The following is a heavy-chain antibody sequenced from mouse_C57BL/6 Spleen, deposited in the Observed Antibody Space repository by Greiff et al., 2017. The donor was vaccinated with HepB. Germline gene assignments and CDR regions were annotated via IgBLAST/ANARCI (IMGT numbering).Heavy chain of an antibody. Sequence: QVQLKQSGPGLVAPSQSLSITCTVSGFSLTSYAISWVRQPPGKGLEWLGVIWTGGGTNYNSALKSRLSISKDNSKSQVFLKMNSLQTDDTARYYCARNYYSNYENWYFDVWGTGTTVTVSS. V-gene: IGHV2-9-1*01. CDR2: IWTGGGT. CDR1: GFSLTSYA. J-gene: IGHJ1*03. D-gene: IGHD2-5*01. CDR3: ARNYYSNYENWYFDV.